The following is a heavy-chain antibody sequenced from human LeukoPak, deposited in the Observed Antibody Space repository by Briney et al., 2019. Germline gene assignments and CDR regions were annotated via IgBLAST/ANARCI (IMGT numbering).Heavy chain of an antibody. J-gene: IGHJ4*02. CDR3: ARGGYDFWSGYEEREYYFDY. D-gene: IGHD3-3*01. CDR2: INGGNGNT. V-gene: IGHV1-3*01. Sequence: ASVKVSCKASGYTFTNYAMHWVRQAPGQRLEWMGWINGGNGNTEYSQKFQGRVTITRDTSASTAYMELRSLRSDDTAVYYYARGGYDFWSGYEEREYYFDYWGQGTLVTVSS. CDR1: GYTFTNYA.